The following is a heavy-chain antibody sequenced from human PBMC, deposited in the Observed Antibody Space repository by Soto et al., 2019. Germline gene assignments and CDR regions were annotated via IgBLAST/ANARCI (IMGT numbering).Heavy chain of an antibody. V-gene: IGHV4-59*08. CDR2: IYYSGST. CDR1: GGSISSYY. Sequence: PSETLSLTCTVSGGSISSYYWSWIRQPPGKGLEWIGYIYYSGSTYYNPSLKSRVTISVDTSKNQFSLKLSSVTAADTAVYYCARHPGYGLYYFDDWGQGTLVTVSS. D-gene: IGHD5-18*01. J-gene: IGHJ4*02. CDR3: ARHPGYGLYYFDD.